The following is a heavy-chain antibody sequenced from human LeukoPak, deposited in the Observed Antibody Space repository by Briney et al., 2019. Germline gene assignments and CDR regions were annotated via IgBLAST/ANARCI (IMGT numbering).Heavy chain of an antibody. CDR1: GFTFSDYY. D-gene: IGHD1-26*01. CDR3: VKGESWGSYFPFDY. Sequence: GGSLRLSFAASGFTFSDYYMSWIRQAPGKGLEWVSYISSSGSTIYYADSVKGRFTISRDNAKNSLYLQMNSLRAEDTAVYYCVKGESWGSYFPFDYWGQGTLVTVSS. CDR2: ISSSGSTI. V-gene: IGHV3-11*01. J-gene: IGHJ4*02.